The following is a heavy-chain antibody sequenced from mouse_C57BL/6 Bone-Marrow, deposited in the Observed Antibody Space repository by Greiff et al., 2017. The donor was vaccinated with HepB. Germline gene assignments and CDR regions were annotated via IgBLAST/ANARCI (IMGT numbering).Heavy chain of an antibody. Sequence: VQLQQSGPELVKPGASVKISCKASGYAFSSSWMNWVKQRPGKGLEWIGRIYPGDGDTNYNGKFKGKATLTSDKSSSTAYMQLSSLTSEDSAVYFCAKRGLHSNSGFAYWGQGTLVTVSA. D-gene: IGHD2-5*01. CDR3: AKRGLHSNSGFAY. J-gene: IGHJ3*01. CDR1: GYAFSSSW. CDR2: IYPGDGDT. V-gene: IGHV1-82*01.